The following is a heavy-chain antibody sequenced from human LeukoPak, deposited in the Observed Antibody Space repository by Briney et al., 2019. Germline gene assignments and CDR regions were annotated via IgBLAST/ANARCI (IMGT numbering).Heavy chain of an antibody. D-gene: IGHD6-19*01. CDR2: LYYSGSH. CDR3: ARATSCGWSTGVFDI. CDR1: GGSISIYY. J-gene: IGHJ3*02. Sequence: SETLSLTFTVSGGSISIYYWRWTRHPPGRAREWIGYLYYSGSHNFNTSLKGPVPLSEDTSKNQFSLRLSSVTARDTAVYFCARATSCGWSTGVFDIGGRGTLVSVSS. V-gene: IGHV4-59*12.